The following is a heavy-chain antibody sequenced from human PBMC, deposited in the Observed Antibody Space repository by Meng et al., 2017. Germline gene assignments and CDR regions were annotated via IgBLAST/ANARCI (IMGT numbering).Heavy chain of an antibody. CDR2: ISSSGSNI. D-gene: IGHD4-17*01. J-gene: IGHJ4*01. Sequence: GESLKISCAASGFTFSSYDMHWVRQAPGKGLEWVSYISSSGSNIYYADSVKGRFTISRDNAKNSLYLQMNSLRAEDTAVYYCATKNDYDDYFPGYWGQGTLVTVSS. CDR3: ATKNDYDDYFPGY. CDR1: GFTFSSYD. V-gene: IGHV3-48*03.